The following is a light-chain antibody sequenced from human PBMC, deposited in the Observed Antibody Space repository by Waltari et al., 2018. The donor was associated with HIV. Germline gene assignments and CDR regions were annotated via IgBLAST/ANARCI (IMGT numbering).Light chain of an antibody. V-gene: IGKV3-15*01. Sequence: EIVMTQSPATLSVSPGERATLSCRASQSVSSNLAWYRQKPGQAPMLLIFGASTRATGIPARFSGSGSGTEFALTISGLQSEDFAVYYCQQYNNWPITFGQGTRLEIK. J-gene: IGKJ5*01. CDR2: GAS. CDR3: QQYNNWPIT. CDR1: QSVSSN.